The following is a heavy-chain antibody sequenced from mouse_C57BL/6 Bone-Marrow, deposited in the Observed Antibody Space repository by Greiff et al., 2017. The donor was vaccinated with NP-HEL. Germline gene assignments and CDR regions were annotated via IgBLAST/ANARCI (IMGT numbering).Heavy chain of an antibody. CDR1: GFTFSDYG. V-gene: IGHV5-15*01. CDR3: ARQYYGTFYAMDY. J-gene: IGHJ4*01. CDR2: ISNLAYSI. D-gene: IGHD1-1*01. Sequence: EVKLVESGGGLVQPGGSLKLSCAASGFTFSDYGMAWVRQAPRKGPEWVAFISNLAYSIYYADTVTGRFTISRENAKNTLYLEMSSLRSEDTAMYYCARQYYGTFYAMDYWGQGTSVTVSS.